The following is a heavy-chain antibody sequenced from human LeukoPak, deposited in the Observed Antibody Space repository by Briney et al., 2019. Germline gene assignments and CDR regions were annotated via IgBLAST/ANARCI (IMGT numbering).Heavy chain of an antibody. CDR1: GFTFSSYW. CDR3: ARDQEPVWGGIVDY. D-gene: IGHD3-16*01. CDR2: INSDGSST. Sequence: PGGSLRLSCAASGFTFSSYWMHWVRQAPGKGLVLDSRINSDGSSTSYADSVKGRFTISRDNAKNTLYLQMNSLRAEDTAVYYCARDQEPVWGGIVDYWGQGTLVTVSS. J-gene: IGHJ4*02. V-gene: IGHV3-74*01.